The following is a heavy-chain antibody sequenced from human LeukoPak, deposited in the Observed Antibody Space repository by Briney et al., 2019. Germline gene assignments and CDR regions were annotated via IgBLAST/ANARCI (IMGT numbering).Heavy chain of an antibody. Sequence: SETLSLTCTVSGGSFSAYYWSWIRQPPGKGPEGIGEINHSGSTNYNPSLEIGVTISVDTSKNQSSLKLSPLPAADTAVYYCVPTEPEVAARGADYFDYWGQGTLVTVSS. CDR1: GGSFSAYY. D-gene: IGHD6-6*01. V-gene: IGHV4-34*01. CDR3: VPTEPEVAARGADYFDY. CDR2: INHSGST. J-gene: IGHJ4*02.